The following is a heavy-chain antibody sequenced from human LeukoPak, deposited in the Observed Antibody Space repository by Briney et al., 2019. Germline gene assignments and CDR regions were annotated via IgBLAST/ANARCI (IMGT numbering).Heavy chain of an antibody. Sequence: GGSLRLSCAASGFTLSSYWMYWVRQAPGKGLVWVSRINSDGSITNYADSVKGRFTISRDNAKNTLYLQMSSLRAEDTAVYYCVKWPSRNFDYWGQGTLVTVSS. CDR3: VKWPSRNFDY. CDR2: INSDGSIT. CDR1: GFTLSSYW. D-gene: IGHD5-12*01. V-gene: IGHV3-74*01. J-gene: IGHJ4*02.